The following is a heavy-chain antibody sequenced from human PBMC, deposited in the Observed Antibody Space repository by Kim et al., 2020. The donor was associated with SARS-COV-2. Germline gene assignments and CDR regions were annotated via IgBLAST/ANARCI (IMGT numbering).Heavy chain of an antibody. CDR1: GYTFTSYV. CDR3: ARVHYDILTGYHY. Sequence: ASVKVSCKASGYTFTSYVIHWVRQAPGQRLEWMGWINAGNDKTKYSQKFQGRVTITRDTSASTTYMELSSLRSEDTAVYYCARVHYDILTGYHYWGQGTL. D-gene: IGHD3-9*01. CDR2: INAGNDKT. V-gene: IGHV1-3*01. J-gene: IGHJ4*02.